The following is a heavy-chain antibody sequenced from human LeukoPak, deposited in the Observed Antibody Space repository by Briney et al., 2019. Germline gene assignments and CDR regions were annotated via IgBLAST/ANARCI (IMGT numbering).Heavy chain of an antibody. D-gene: IGHD4-17*01. J-gene: IGHJ4*02. CDR2: IYSGDST. CDR1: GFTVSGNS. CDR3: ARYYGDYGGALKY. V-gene: IGHV3-53*01. Sequence: PGGSLRLPCAASGFTVSGNSLSWVRQAPGKGLEWVSIIYSGDSTFYADSVKGRFSISRDSSKNALYLQMKSLRAEDTAVYYCARYYGDYGGALKYWGQGTLVTVSS.